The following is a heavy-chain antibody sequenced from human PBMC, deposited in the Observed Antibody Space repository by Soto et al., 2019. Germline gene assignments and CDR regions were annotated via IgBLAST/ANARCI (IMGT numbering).Heavy chain of an antibody. CDR1: GFTFSNFG. CDR2: IWFDGSNE. V-gene: IGHV3-33*01. CDR3: ARFSEKFAFDY. Sequence: PGGSLRLSCAASGFTFSNFGMHWVRQAPGKGLEWVTVIWFDGSNEFYADSVKGRFTISRDISKNTLYLQIHSLRAEDTAMYYCARFSEKFAFDYWRQGTRVTVSS. J-gene: IGHJ4*02.